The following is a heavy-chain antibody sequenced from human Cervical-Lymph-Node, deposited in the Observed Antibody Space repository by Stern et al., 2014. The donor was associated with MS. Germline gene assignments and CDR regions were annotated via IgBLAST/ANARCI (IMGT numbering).Heavy chain of an antibody. J-gene: IGHJ5*02. CDR1: GFTFSSYW. CDR3: ARGSDT. Sequence: VQLVESGGGLVQPGGTLSLTCAASGFTFSSYWMNWIRQAHRTGLEWVANIKDDGSETYYVDSEKGRLTISRVNTKNNLYPPMNSRRAEDTAVYYCARGSDTWGQGTLVTVSS. V-gene: IGHV3-7*01. CDR2: IKDDGSET. D-gene: IGHD2-15*01.